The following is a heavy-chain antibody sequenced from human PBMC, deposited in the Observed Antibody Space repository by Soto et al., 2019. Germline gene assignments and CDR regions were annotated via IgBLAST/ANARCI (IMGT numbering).Heavy chain of an antibody. CDR1: GFTFSSYA. V-gene: IGHV3-30*14. D-gene: IGHD1-26*01. CDR2: ISYDGSNK. J-gene: IGHJ4*02. CDR3: ARGYGMGATTLLAGY. Sequence: QVQLVESGGGVVQPGRSLRLSCAASGFTFSSYAMHWVRQAPGKGLEWVAVISYDGSNKYYADSVKGRFTISRDNSKNTLYLQINSLRAEDTAVYYCARGYGMGATTLLAGYWGQGTLVTVSS.